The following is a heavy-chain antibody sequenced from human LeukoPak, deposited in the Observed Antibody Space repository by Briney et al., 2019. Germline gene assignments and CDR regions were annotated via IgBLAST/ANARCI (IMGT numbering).Heavy chain of an antibody. CDR3: ERMTTGHDY. D-gene: IGHD4-17*01. J-gene: IGHJ4*02. Sequence: SETLSLTCAVSGVSFDDYYWPWVRQTPGKGLEWIGEINHSGCTNDSPSLKSRVTLSIDTSQKQFSLNLRSVTVADAGIYYCERMTTGHDYWGQGTLVTVSS. CDR2: INHSGCT. V-gene: IGHV4-34*01. CDR1: GVSFDDYY.